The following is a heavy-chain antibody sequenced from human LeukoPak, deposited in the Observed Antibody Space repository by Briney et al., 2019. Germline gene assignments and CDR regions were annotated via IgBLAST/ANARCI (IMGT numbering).Heavy chain of an antibody. D-gene: IGHD2-2*02. CDR1: GFTVSSNF. V-gene: IGHV3-66*03. CDR3: AKDGRCSSTSCYIGYYYYYMDV. J-gene: IGHJ6*03. Sequence: PGGSLRLSCAASGFTVSSNFMSWVRQAPGKGLECVSVIYSRGGTYYADSVQGRFTISRDASKNTLYLQMNSLRAEDTAVYYCAKDGRCSSTSCYIGYYYYYMDVWGKGTTVTVSS. CDR2: IYSRGGT.